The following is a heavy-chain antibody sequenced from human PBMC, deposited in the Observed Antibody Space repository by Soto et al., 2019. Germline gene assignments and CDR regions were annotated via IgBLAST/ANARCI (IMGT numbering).Heavy chain of an antibody. CDR1: GFTFSSYA. CDR3: ARDRQDYDQHYYGMDV. Sequence: GGSLRLSCAASGFTFSSYAMHWVRQAPGKGLEWVAVISYDGSNKYYADSVKGRFTISRDNSKNTLYLQMNSLRAEDTAVYYCARDRQDYDQHYYGMDVWGQGTTVTVSS. D-gene: IGHD3-3*01. V-gene: IGHV3-30-3*01. CDR2: ISYDGSNK. J-gene: IGHJ6*02.